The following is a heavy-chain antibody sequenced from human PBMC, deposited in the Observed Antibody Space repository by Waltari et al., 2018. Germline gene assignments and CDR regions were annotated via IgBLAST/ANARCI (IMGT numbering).Heavy chain of an antibody. J-gene: IGHJ6*03. CDR1: GGTFSSYA. CDR3: ARDKAYYYMDV. Sequence: QVQLVQSGAEVKKPGSSVKVSCKASGGTFSSYAISWVRQAPGQGLEWMGGIIPIVCTANNGKNIQGRVTITADKSTSTAYRELSSLRSEDTAVYYGARDKAYYYMDVWGKGTTVTVSS. V-gene: IGHV1-69*14. CDR2: IIPIVCTA.